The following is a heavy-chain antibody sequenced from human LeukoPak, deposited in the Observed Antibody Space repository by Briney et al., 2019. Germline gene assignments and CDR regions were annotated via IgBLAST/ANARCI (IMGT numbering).Heavy chain of an antibody. J-gene: IGHJ6*03. Sequence: PGGSLSLSCAASGITFSSYAMHWVRQAPGKGLVGVVVVSYDGSNKYYADSVKGRFTISRDNSKNTLYLQMNSLRAEDTAVYYCARDPSSSRYYYYYMDVWGKGTTVTVSS. D-gene: IGHD6-6*01. CDR3: ARDPSSSRYYYYYMDV. CDR2: VSYDGSNK. CDR1: GITFSSYA. V-gene: IGHV3-30*04.